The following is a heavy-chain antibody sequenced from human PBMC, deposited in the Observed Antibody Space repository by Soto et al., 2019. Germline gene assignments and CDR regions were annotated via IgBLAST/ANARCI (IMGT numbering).Heavy chain of an antibody. J-gene: IGHJ4*02. Sequence: EVQLVETGGGLIQPGGSLRLSCAASGFTVSSNYMSWVRQAPGKGLEWVSVIYSGGSTYYADSVKGRFTISRDNSKNTLYLQMNSLRAEDTAVYYCARGRVLYDILTGYSLWGQGTLVTVSS. D-gene: IGHD3-9*01. CDR3: ARGRVLYDILTGYSL. V-gene: IGHV3-53*02. CDR2: IYSGGST. CDR1: GFTVSSNY.